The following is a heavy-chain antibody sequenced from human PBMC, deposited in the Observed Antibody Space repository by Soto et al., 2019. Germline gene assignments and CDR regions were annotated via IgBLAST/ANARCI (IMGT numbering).Heavy chain of an antibody. CDR2: ISSSGSTI. J-gene: IGHJ4*02. CDR1: GFTFSSYE. V-gene: IGHV3-48*03. D-gene: IGHD2-15*01. Sequence: PGGSLRLSCAASGFTFSSYEMNWVRQAPGKGLELVSYISSSGSTIYYADSVKGRFTISRDNAKNSLYLQMNSLRAEDTAVYYCARGRQYWSAGSFHGTIDYWGQGTLVNV. CDR3: ARGRQYWSAGSFHGTIDY.